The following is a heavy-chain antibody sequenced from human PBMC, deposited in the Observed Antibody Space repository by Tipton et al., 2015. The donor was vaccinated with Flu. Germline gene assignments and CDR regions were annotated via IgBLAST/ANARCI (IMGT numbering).Heavy chain of an antibody. CDR3: AREVPRFSDIVIGPAAIHNCFDP. Sequence: QLVQSGAEVKKPGSSVKVSCKASGGTFNSYALNWVRQAPGHGLEWLGGISPMFGTANYAQKFQGRVTMTADEPTTTVYMELSSLRSDDAAVYYCAREVPRFSDIVIGPAAIHNCFDPWGQGTRVTVSS. CDR1: GGTFNSYA. J-gene: IGHJ5*02. V-gene: IGHV1-69*01. D-gene: IGHD2-2*01. CDR2: ISPMFGTA.